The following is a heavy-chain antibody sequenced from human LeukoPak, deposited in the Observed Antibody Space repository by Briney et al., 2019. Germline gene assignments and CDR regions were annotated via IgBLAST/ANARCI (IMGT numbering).Heavy chain of an antibody. D-gene: IGHD5-18*01. Sequence: SVKVSCKASGGTFISYAISWVRQAPGQGLEWMGGIIPIFGTATYAKKFQGRVTITADESTSTAYMELSSLRSEDTAVYYCARHPRGQLWNSPFDYWGQGTLVTVSS. CDR2: IIPIFGTA. CDR1: GGTFISYA. J-gene: IGHJ4*02. CDR3: ARHPRGQLWNSPFDY. V-gene: IGHV1-69*13.